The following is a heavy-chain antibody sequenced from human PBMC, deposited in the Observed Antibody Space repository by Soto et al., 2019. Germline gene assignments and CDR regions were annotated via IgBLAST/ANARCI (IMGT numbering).Heavy chain of an antibody. CDR1: GFTFSSYA. J-gene: IGHJ1*01. CDR2: ISYDGSNK. V-gene: IGHV3-30-3*01. Sequence: GGSLRLSCAASGFTFSSYAMHWVRQAPGKGLEWVAVISYDGSNKYYADSVKGRFTISRDNSKNTLYLQMNSLRAEDTAVYYCAGAAKVLYSSGWYPEYFQHWGQGTLVTVSS. CDR3: AGAAKVLYSSGWYPEYFQH. D-gene: IGHD6-19*01.